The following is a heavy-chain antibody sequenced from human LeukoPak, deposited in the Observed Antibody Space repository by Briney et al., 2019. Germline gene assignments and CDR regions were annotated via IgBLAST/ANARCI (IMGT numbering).Heavy chain of an antibody. Sequence: PSETLSLTCTVSGGSISSYYCHWIRQPAGKGLEWIGRIYTSGSTNYSPSLKSRVTMSVDTSKNQFSLKLSSVTAADTAVYYCARAQSRLGYVFDYWGQGTLITVSS. CDR2: IYTSGST. CDR1: GGSISSYY. J-gene: IGHJ4*02. D-gene: IGHD3-16*01. V-gene: IGHV4-4*07. CDR3: ARAQSRLGYVFDY.